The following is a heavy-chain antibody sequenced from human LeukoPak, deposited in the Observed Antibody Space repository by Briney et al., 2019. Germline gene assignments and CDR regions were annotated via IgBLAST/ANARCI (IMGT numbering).Heavy chain of an antibody. CDR3: ARARIVVVPAAIYYFDY. CDR2: INPNSGGT. D-gene: IGHD2-2*02. CDR1: GYTFTGYY. Sequence: ASLKVSCKASGYTFTGYYMHWVRQAPGQGPEWMGWINPNSGGTNYAQKFQGRVTMTRDTSISTAYMEPSRLRSDDTAVYYCARARIVVVPAAIYYFDYWCQGTLVTVSS. V-gene: IGHV1-2*02. J-gene: IGHJ4*02.